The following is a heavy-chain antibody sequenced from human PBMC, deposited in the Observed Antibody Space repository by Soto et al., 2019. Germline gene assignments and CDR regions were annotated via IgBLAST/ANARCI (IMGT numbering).Heavy chain of an antibody. D-gene: IGHD3-10*01. CDR1: GYLFTEND. Sequence: QVQLVQSGSEVRRPGTSVKVSCKASGYLFTENDINWVRQATGQGPEWMGWMNPKSGNTGYAHKFQGRVSMTRDNSKTTAYMELSSLGSEDTAVYYCVRAPLDYYSADYFDTWGQGTQVTVSS. V-gene: IGHV1-8*01. CDR2: MNPKSGNT. J-gene: IGHJ4*02. CDR3: VRAPLDYYSADYFDT.